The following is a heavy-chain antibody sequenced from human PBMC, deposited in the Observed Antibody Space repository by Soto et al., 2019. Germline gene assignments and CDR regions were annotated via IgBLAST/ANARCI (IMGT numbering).Heavy chain of an antibody. CDR1: GGFIRSNY. J-gene: IGHJ6*02. D-gene: IGHD1-26*01. Sequence: SETLSLTCTLSGGFIRSNYCRLFRQPPGKELQYIGYIYYSESTNYNPSLKSRVTISDDTSTNQFSLTLSSVTAADTAVYYCARGWWEREGYVMDVWGQGTTVT. V-gene: IGHV4-59*08. CDR3: ARGWWEREGYVMDV. CDR2: IYYSEST.